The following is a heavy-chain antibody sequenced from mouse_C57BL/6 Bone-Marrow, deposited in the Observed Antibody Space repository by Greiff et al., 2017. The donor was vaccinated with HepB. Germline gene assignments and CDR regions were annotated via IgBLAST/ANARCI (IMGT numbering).Heavy chain of an antibody. CDR3: ARSPTGVLYAMDY. J-gene: IGHJ4*01. CDR1: GYTFTSYG. V-gene: IGHV1-81*01. D-gene: IGHD4-1*02. Sequence: QVQLKESGAELARPGASVKLSCKASGYTFTSYGISWVKQRTGQGLEWIGEIYPRSGNTYYNEKFKGKATLTADKSSSTAYMELRSLTSEDSAVYFCARSPTGVLYAMDYWGQGTSVTVSS. CDR2: IYPRSGNT.